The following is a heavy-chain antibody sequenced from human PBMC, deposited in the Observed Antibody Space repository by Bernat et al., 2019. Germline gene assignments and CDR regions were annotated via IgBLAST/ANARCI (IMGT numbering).Heavy chain of an antibody. Sequence: EVQLVESGGGLVKPGGSLRLSCAASGFTFSSYSMNWVRQAPGKGLEWVASISSSSSYIDYADSGKGRFTITRDNAKNSLYLQMNSLRAEDTAVYYCARGKTIFAYDYWGQGTLVTVSS. CDR1: GFTFSSYS. V-gene: IGHV3-21*01. CDR3: ARGKTIFAYDY. J-gene: IGHJ4*02. CDR2: ISSSSSYI. D-gene: IGHD3-3*01.